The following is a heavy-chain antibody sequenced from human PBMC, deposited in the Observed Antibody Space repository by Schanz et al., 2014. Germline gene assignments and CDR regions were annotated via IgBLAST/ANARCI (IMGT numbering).Heavy chain of an antibody. Sequence: EVKLLESGGTLVRPGGSLRLSCAASGFTFSTYAMAWVRQAPGKGLEWVSSISSGGGSTYYADSVKGRFTISRDNFKGALYLQMSSLRAEDTAVYYCAKSLESCPGGRCSRGYFDYWGQGTLVTVSS. J-gene: IGHJ4*02. D-gene: IGHD2-8*02. CDR3: AKSLESCPGGRCSRGYFDY. V-gene: IGHV3-23*01. CDR1: GFTFSTYA. CDR2: ISSGGGST.